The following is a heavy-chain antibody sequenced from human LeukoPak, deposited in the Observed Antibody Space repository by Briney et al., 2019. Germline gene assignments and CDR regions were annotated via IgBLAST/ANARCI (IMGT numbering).Heavy chain of an antibody. Sequence: PGGSLRLSCAASAFTFHDYGMSWVRHAPGKGLEWVSSINWNSGSTVYADSVKGRFSISRDNGKNSLYLQMNSLRAEDTALYYCARAKDCSSITCHFDIWGQGTMVTVSS. J-gene: IGHJ3*02. CDR2: INWNSGST. D-gene: IGHD2-2*01. V-gene: IGHV3-20*04. CDR1: AFTFHDYG. CDR3: ARAKDCSSITCHFDI.